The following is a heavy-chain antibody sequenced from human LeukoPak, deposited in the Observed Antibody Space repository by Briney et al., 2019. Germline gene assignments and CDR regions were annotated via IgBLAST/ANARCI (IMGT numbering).Heavy chain of an antibody. CDR3: AREGDSSGVGWFDS. CDR2: IYHSGTT. CDR1: GYSISSPNY. Sequence: PSETLSLTCTVSGYSISSPNYWGWIRQPPGKGLEWIGNIYHSGTTYYNPSLKSRVTISVDTSKNQFSLKLSSVTAADTAVYYCAREGDSSGVGWFDSWGQGTLVTVSS. V-gene: IGHV4-38-2*02. D-gene: IGHD6-25*01. J-gene: IGHJ5*01.